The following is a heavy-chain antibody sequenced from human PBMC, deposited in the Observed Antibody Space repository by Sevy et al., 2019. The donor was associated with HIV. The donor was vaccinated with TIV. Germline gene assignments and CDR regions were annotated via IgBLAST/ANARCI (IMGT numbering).Heavy chain of an antibody. Sequence: GGSLRLSCAASGFTFSSYAMSWVRQAPGKGLEWVSAISGSGGSTYYADSVKGRFTISRDNSNNTLYLQMNSLRAEDTAVYYCAKERVVGEYYYYYGMDVWGQGTTVTVSS. CDR2: ISGSGGST. CDR3: AKERVVGEYYYYYGMDV. V-gene: IGHV3-23*01. D-gene: IGHD1-26*01. CDR1: GFTFSSYA. J-gene: IGHJ6*02.